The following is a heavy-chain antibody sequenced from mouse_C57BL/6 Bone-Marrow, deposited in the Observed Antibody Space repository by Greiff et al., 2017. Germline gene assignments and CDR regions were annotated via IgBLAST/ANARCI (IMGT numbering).Heavy chain of an antibody. CDR2: IDPETGGT. J-gene: IGHJ4*01. Sequence: QVQLKQSGAELVRPGASVTLSCKASGYTFTDYEMHWVKQTPVHGLEWIGAIDPETGGTAYNQKFKGKAILTADKSSSTAYMELRSLTSVDSAVYYCTREGIYYGNPAYWGQGTSVTVSS. CDR3: TREGIYYGNPAY. V-gene: IGHV1-15*01. D-gene: IGHD2-1*01. CDR1: GYTFTDYE.